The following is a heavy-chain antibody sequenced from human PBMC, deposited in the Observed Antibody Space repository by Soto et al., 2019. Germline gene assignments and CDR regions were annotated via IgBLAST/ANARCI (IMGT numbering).Heavy chain of an antibody. CDR1: GGSISSSSYY. Sequence: QLQLQESGPGLVKPSETLSLTCTVSGGSISSSSYYWGWIRQPPGKGLEWIGSIYYSGSTYYNPSLKSRVTISVDTSKNQSSLKLSSVTAADTAVYYCARINDYYDSSGYYSVFDYWGQGTLVTVSS. V-gene: IGHV4-39*01. CDR3: ARINDYYDSSGYYSVFDY. D-gene: IGHD3-22*01. J-gene: IGHJ4*02. CDR2: IYYSGST.